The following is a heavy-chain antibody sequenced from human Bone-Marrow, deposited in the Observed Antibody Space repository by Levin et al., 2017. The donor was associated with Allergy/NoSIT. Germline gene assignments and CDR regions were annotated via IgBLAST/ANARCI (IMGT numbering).Heavy chain of an antibody. D-gene: IGHD3-10*01. CDR1: GSSFSDAW. CDR2: IKSTFYGGAT. Sequence: PSETLSLTCAASGSSFSDAWMSWVRQAPGKGLEWVGRIKSTFYGGATHYAAPVEGRFTISRDDSKKMVYMQMNSLKIEDTAMYYCTTDVPNSFGAFDCWDQGTLVTVSS. V-gene: IGHV3-15*01. CDR3: TTDVPNSFGAFDC. J-gene: IGHJ4*02.